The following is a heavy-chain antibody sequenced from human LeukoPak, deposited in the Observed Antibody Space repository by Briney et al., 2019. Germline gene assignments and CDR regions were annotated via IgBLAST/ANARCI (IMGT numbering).Heavy chain of an antibody. CDR2: ISYDGSNK. J-gene: IGHJ6*02. CDR1: GFTFSSNW. D-gene: IGHD1-7*01. CDR3: AKDLRYNWNYRYYYGMDV. V-gene: IGHV3-30*18. Sequence: AGGSLRLSCTASGFTFSSNWMYWVRQAPGKGLEWVAVISYDGSNKYYADSVKGRFTISRDNSKNTLYLQMDSLRAEDTAVYYCAKDLRYNWNYRYYYGMDVWGQGTTVTVSS.